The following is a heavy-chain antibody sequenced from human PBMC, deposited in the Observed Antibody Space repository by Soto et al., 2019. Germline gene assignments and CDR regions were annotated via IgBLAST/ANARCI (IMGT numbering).Heavy chain of an antibody. Sequence: AETLSLTCAVYGGSFSGYYWSWIRQPPGKGLEWIGEINHSGSNNYNPSLKSRVTISVDTSKNQFSLKLSSVTAADTAVYYCARGPLPGRYFDYWGQGTLVTVSS. J-gene: IGHJ4*02. CDR2: INHSGSN. CDR3: ARGPLPGRYFDY. CDR1: GGSFSGYY. V-gene: IGHV4-34*01.